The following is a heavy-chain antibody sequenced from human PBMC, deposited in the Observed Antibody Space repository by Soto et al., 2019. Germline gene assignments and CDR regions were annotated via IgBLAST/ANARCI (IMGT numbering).Heavy chain of an antibody. V-gene: IGHV4-38-2*02. CDR3: ARDQSLFDYVWGSYHTVFDY. D-gene: IGHD3-16*01. J-gene: IGHJ4*02. CDR2: IYHSGST. Sequence: SETLSLTCAVSGYSISSGYYWGWIRQPPGKGLEWIGSIYHSGSTYYNPSLKSRVTISVDTSKNQFSLKLSSVTAADTAVYYCARDQSLFDYVWGSYHTVFDYWGQGTLVTVYS. CDR1: GYSISSGYY.